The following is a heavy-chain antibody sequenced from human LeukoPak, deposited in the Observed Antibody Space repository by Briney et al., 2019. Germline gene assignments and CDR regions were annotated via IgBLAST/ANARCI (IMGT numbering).Heavy chain of an antibody. J-gene: IGHJ2*01. CDR2: INPNSGGT. CDR1: GYY. V-gene: IGHV1-2*02. D-gene: IGHD6-13*01. CDR3: ARGKSATAPDSNWYLDL. Sequence: ASVKVSCKASGYYMHWVRQAPGQGLEWMGWINPNSGGTKYAQKFQARVTMTRDTSISTAYTELSRLRSDDTAVYYCARGKSATAPDSNWYLDLWGRGTLVTVSS.